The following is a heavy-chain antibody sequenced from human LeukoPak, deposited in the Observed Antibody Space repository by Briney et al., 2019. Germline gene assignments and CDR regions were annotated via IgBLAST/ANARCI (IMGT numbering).Heavy chain of an antibody. J-gene: IGHJ6*04. CDR2: ISSSSSYT. V-gene: IGHV3-11*06. CDR1: GFTFSDYY. Sequence: GGSLRLSCAASGFTFSDYYMSWIRQAPGKGLEWVSYISSSSSYTNYADSVKGRFTISRDNAKNSLYLQMNSLRAEDTAVYYCARDLTMVREYYYYGMDVWGKGTTVTVSS. D-gene: IGHD3-10*01. CDR3: ARDLTMVREYYYYGMDV.